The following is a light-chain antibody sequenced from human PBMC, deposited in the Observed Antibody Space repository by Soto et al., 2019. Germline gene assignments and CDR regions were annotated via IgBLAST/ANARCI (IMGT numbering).Light chain of an antibody. CDR2: EVS. CDR1: SRDVGGHDY. J-gene: IGLJ2*01. V-gene: IGLV2-8*01. Sequence: QSALTQPPSASGSPGQSVTISCTGTSRDVGGHDYVSWYQQHPGKAPKLMIYEVSKRPSGVPDRFSGSKSGNTASLTGSGLQAEDEADYYCSSYVTGDSLIFGGGTKLTVL. CDR3: SSYVTGDSLI.